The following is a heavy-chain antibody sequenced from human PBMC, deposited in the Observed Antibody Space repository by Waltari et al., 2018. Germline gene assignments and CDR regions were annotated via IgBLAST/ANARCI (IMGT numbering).Heavy chain of an antibody. D-gene: IGHD3-3*01. V-gene: IGHV1-2*02. CDR1: GYTFPGYY. J-gene: IGHJ3*02. CDR3: ARAYYDFCSGWHDAFDI. Sequence: VQMVQSGAEVKKPGASGKVSCKASGYTFPGYYMHRGRQAPGQGLEWIGWIKPNSGGTNYAQKFQGRVTMTSDTSISTAYMELSRLRSDDTAVYFCARAYYDFCSGWHDAFDIWGQGTMVTVSS. CDR2: IKPNSGGT.